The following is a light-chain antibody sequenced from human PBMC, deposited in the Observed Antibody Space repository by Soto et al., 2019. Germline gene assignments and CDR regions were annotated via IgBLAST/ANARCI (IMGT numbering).Light chain of an antibody. CDR3: CSYVGSSILM. J-gene: IGLJ3*02. CDR2: EVS. CDR1: SRDVGLYNL. Sequence: QSALTQPASVSGSPGQSITISCTGASRDVGLYNLVSWYQQLPDKAPKLIIYEVSERPSGISDRFSGSKSGNTASLTISGLKDGDEADYYCCSYVGSSILMFGGGTKVTVL. V-gene: IGLV2-23*02.